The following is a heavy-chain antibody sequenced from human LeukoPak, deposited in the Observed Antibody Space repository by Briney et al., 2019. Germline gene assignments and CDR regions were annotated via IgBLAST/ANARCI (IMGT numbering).Heavy chain of an antibody. Sequence: GESLKISCKGSGYSFTTYWIDWVRQMPRRGLEWMGIIYPGDSDIRYSPSFQGQVTISADKSISTAYLQWSSLKASDTAMYYCARHLDSYYYDSSGTHAFDIWGQGTMVTVSS. CDR2: IYPGDSDI. CDR1: GYSFTTYW. V-gene: IGHV5-51*01. CDR3: ARHLDSYYYDSSGTHAFDI. J-gene: IGHJ3*02. D-gene: IGHD3-22*01.